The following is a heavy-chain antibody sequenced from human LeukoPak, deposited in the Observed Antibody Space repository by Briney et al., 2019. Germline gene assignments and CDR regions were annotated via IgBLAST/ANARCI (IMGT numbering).Heavy chain of an antibody. Sequence: GGSLRLSCAASGFTFSSYGMHWVRQAPGKGLEWVSTISGSGGSTYYADSVKGRFTISRDNSKNTVHLHMNSLSAEDTAVYYCAKWTGNSVNFDYWGQGTLVTVSS. CDR2: ISGSGGST. J-gene: IGHJ4*02. D-gene: IGHD3/OR15-3a*01. CDR3: AKWTGNSVNFDY. CDR1: GFTFSSYG. V-gene: IGHV3-23*01.